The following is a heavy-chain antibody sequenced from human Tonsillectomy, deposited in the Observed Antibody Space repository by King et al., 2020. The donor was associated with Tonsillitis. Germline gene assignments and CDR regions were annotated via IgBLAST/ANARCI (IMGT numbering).Heavy chain of an antibody. D-gene: IGHD6-19*01. CDR3: ARDSSGWYGELDY. Sequence: QLQESGPGLVKPSQTLSLTCTVSGGSISSGDYYWSWIRQPPGKGLEWIGYIYYSGTTYYNPSLKSRLTISIDTSKNQVSLKLSSVTAADTAVYYCARDSSGWYGELDYWGQGTLVTVSS. V-gene: IGHV4-30-4*01. J-gene: IGHJ4*02. CDR2: IYYSGTT. CDR1: GGSISSGDYY.